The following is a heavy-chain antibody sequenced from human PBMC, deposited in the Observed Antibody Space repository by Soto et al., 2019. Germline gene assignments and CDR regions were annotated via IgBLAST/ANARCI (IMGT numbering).Heavy chain of an antibody. CDR2: ISYDGSNK. CDR1: GFTFSSYA. Sequence: GGSLRLSCAASGFTFSSYAMHGVRQAPGKGLEWVAVISYDGSNKYYADSVKGRFTISRDNSKNTLYLQMNSLRAEDTAVYYCARVFDRSGWYFDYWGQGTLVTVSS. D-gene: IGHD6-19*01. CDR3: ARVFDRSGWYFDY. J-gene: IGHJ4*02. V-gene: IGHV3-30-3*01.